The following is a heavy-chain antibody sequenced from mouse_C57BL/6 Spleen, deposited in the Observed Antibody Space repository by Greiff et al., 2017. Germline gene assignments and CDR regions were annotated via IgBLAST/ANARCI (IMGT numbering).Heavy chain of an antibody. J-gene: IGHJ4*01. CDR3: AKVGARKDAMDY. Sequence: QVQLQQPGAELVKPGASVKLSCKASGYTFTSYWMHWVKQRPGQGLEWIGLIHPNSGSTNYNEKFKSKATLTVDKSSSTAYMQLSSLTSEDSAVYYCAKVGARKDAMDYWGQGTSVTVSS. V-gene: IGHV1-64*01. CDR2: IHPNSGST. CDR1: GYTFTSYW. D-gene: IGHD3-1*01.